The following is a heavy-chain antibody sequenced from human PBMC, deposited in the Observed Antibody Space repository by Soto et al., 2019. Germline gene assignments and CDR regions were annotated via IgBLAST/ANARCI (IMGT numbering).Heavy chain of an antibody. CDR1: GFTFSSYA. Sequence: QVQLVESGGGVVQPGRSLRLSCAASGFTFSSYAMHWVRQAPGKGLEWVAVISYDGSNKYYADSVKGRFTISRDNSKNALYLQMNSMRAEDTAVYYCARVGGHYYYYYGMDFWGQGTTVTVSS. V-gene: IGHV3-30-3*01. CDR2: ISYDGSNK. D-gene: IGHD2-15*01. CDR3: ARVGGHYYYYYGMDF. J-gene: IGHJ6*02.